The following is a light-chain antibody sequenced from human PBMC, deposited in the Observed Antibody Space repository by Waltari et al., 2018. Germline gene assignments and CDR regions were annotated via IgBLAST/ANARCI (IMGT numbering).Light chain of an antibody. J-gene: IGLJ2*01. Sequence: QSVVTQPPSASGAPGPRVTISCSGSSSNVRSNSIKWYQQLPGTAPKVVMYDIDRRPSGVPDRFSGSRSGTTASLTISGLQSEDEADYYCSVWDDSLSGPVFGGGTKLTVL. CDR2: DID. CDR3: SVWDDSLSGPV. CDR1: SSNVRSNS. V-gene: IGLV1-44*01.